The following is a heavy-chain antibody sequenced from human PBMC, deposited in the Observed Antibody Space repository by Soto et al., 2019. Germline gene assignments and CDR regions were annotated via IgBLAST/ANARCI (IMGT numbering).Heavy chain of an antibody. CDR1: GGSINTGNYY. V-gene: IGHV4-31*03. D-gene: IGHD3-10*01. CDR3: ARDGPYSGSGRYAWFDT. J-gene: IGHJ5*02. CDR2: IHANGIT. Sequence: LSLTCTVSGGSINTGNYYWSWIRQHPGKGLKWLGYIHANGITYSKPSLKSRITISRDTFKNQFSLKLNSVTDADTAVYYCARDGPYSGSGRYAWFDTWGPGTQVTVSS.